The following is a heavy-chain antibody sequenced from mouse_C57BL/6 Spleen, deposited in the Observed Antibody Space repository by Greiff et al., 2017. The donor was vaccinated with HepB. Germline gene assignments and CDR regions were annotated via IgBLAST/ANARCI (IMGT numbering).Heavy chain of an antibody. Sequence: EVMLVESGGGLVKPGGSLKLSCAASRFTFSDYGMHWVRQAPEKGLEWVAYISSGSSTIYYADTVTGRFTIARDNAKNTLFLQMTSLRSEDTAMYYCARPRSSYIYYAMDYWGQGTSVTVSS. V-gene: IGHV5-17*01. CDR3: ARPRSSYIYYAMDY. D-gene: IGHD1-1*01. CDR2: ISSGSSTI. CDR1: RFTFSDYG. J-gene: IGHJ4*01.